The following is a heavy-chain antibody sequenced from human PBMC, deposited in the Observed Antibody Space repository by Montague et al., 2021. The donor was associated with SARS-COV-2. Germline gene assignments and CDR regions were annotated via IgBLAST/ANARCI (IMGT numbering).Heavy chain of an antibody. D-gene: IGHD6-13*01. CDR1: GFTFSSYS. CDR2: ISSSSSYI. CDR3: ARVSRSSWYGGSLGEALDY. J-gene: IGHJ4*02. V-gene: IGHV3-21*01. Sequence: SLRLSCAASGFTFSSYSMNWVRQAPGKGLEWVSSISSSSSYIYYADSVKGRFTISRDNAKNSLYLQMNSLRAEDTAAYYCARVSRSSWYGGSLGEALDYWGQGTLVTVSS.